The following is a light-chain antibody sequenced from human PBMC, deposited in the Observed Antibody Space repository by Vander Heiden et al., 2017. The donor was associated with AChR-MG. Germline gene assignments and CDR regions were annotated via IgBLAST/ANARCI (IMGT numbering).Light chain of an antibody. CDR3: QQYGSSPLT. CDR2: GAS. J-gene: IGKJ4*01. CDR1: QSIGSNY. Sequence: EIVLTQSPGTLSLSPGERATLSCRASQSIGSNYLAWYQQKPGQAPRLLLYGASSRATGIPDRFSGSGSGTDFTLTISRLEPEDFAVYDCQQYGSSPLTFGGGTEVEIK. V-gene: IGKV3-20*01.